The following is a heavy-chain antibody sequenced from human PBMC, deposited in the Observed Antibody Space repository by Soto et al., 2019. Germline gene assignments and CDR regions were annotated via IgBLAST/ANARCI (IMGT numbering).Heavy chain of an antibody. D-gene: IGHD6-13*01. CDR1: GYTFDTYW. Sequence: PGGSLTISWKGSGYTFDTYWINWVRQTPGKGLEWMGRIDPIDSKTKYSPSLEGHITISVDKSISTTYLQWSSLKASDTAIYYCARRIAAAGGYYYYAFDVWGQGTAVTLSS. CDR3: ARRIAAAGGYYYYAFDV. CDR2: IDPIDSKT. V-gene: IGHV5-10-1*01. J-gene: IGHJ6*02.